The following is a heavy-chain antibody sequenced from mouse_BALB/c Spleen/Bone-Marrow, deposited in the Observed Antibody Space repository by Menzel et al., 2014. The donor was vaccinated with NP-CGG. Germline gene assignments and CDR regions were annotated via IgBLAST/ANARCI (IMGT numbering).Heavy chain of an antibody. V-gene: IGHV2-9*02. CDR2: IWAGGGT. J-gene: IGHJ3*01. D-gene: IGHD1-1*01. CDR1: GFPLSSYG. Sequence: VKLQESGPGLVAPSQSLSITCTVSGFPLSSYGVHWVRQCPGKGLEWLGIIWAGGGTNYNSALMSRLSISKDNSKSQDFLKMNGLQTDDTAMYYCARGDYGSTYWFAYWGQGTLVTVSA. CDR3: ARGDYGSTYWFAY.